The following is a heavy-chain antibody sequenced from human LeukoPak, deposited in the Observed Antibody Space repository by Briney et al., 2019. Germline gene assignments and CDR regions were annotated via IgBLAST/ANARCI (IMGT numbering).Heavy chain of an antibody. CDR2: IYHSGNT. CDR1: GDSISSSNW. CDR3: ARNGGNSDFDY. D-gene: IGHD4-23*01. V-gene: IGHV4-4*02. Sequence: SGTLSLTCAVSGDSISSSNWWTWVRQPPGKRLGWIGEIYHSGNTNYNPSLKSRVTMSVDKSKNQFSLNLNSVTAADTAVYYCARNGGNSDFDYWGQGTLVTVSS. J-gene: IGHJ4*02.